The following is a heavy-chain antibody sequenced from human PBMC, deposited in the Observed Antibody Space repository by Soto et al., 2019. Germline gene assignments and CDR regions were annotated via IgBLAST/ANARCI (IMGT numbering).Heavy chain of an antibody. CDR2: IYPSDSRT. D-gene: IGHD6-6*01. CDR3: SKFKYSTSVRYLQQ. CDR1: GYTFAIYC. Sequence: LXIAGDCSGYTFAIYCIGWVLQVPGKGLEWVAIIYPSDSRTIYSPSFQGQATISADKSISTAYLQWTSLKASDTAIYYCSKFKYSTSVRYLQQWGQGTPVTVSS. V-gene: IGHV5-51*01. J-gene: IGHJ1*01.